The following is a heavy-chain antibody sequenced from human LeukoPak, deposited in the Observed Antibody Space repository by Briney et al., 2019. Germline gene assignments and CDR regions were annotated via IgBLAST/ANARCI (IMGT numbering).Heavy chain of an antibody. CDR2: LNTKSGGT. Sequence: ASVKVSCKASGYTFSDNYLHWVRQAPGQGLEWMGQLNTKSGGTTYPREFQGRVTMTRDTSTSTVYMELSSLRSEDTAVYYCARVFGADYYYYGMDVWGQGTTVTVSS. CDR1: GYTFSDNY. D-gene: IGHD3-10*01. CDR3: ARVFGADYYYYGMDV. J-gene: IGHJ6*02. V-gene: IGHV1-2*06.